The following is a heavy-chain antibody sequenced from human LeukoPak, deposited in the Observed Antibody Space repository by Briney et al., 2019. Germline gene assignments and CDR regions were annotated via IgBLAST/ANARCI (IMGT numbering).Heavy chain of an antibody. V-gene: IGHV1-2*06. J-gene: IGHJ4*02. D-gene: IGHD2-15*01. Sequence: ASVKVSCKASGGTFSSYAISWVRQAPGQGLEWMGRINPNSGGTNYAQKFQGRVTMTRDTSISTAYMELSRLRSDDTAVYYCARDEDDSIDYWGQGTLVTVSS. CDR3: ARDEDDSIDY. CDR1: GGTFSSYA. CDR2: INPNSGGT.